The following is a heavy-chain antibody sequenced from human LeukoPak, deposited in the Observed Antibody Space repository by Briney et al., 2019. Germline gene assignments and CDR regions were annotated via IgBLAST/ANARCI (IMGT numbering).Heavy chain of an antibody. D-gene: IGHD6-13*01. V-gene: IGHV3-21*01. CDR2: ITSSSDNI. CDR1: GFTFSRSS. Sequence: GGSLRLSCAASGFTFSRSSMNWVRQAPGKGLEWVSSITSSSDNINYADSVKGRFTISRDNAKNSLYLQMNSLRAEDTAVYYCARSSSIWWYFDQWGQGTLVTVSS. J-gene: IGHJ4*02. CDR3: ARSSSIWWYFDQ.